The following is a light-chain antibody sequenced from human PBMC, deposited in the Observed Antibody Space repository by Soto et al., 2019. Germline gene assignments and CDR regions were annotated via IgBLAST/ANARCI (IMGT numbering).Light chain of an antibody. Sequence: QSALTQPASVSGSPGQSITISCTGSSSDVGAYTSVSWYQQHPGKAPKLMIYEVSNWPSGVSRRFSGPKSGNTASLTISGLQAEDEAHYYCSSYSSDNRNYVFGTGTKVTVL. CDR1: SSDVGAYTS. J-gene: IGLJ1*01. CDR2: EVS. CDR3: SSYSSDNRNYV. V-gene: IGLV2-14*01.